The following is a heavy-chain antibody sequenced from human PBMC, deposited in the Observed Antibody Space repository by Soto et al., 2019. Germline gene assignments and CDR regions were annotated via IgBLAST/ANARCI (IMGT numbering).Heavy chain of an antibody. D-gene: IGHD3-10*01. CDR1: GYTFTGHY. CDR2: INPDNGDT. Sequence: AAVKVSCKASGYTFTGHYMHWVRQAPGQGLEWMGWINPDNGDTNYAQKSQGRVTMTRDTSISTAYMELSRLRSDDTAVYYCARGTGVRFVTREYYYYAMDVRGQGPTVTVSS. V-gene: IGHV1-2*02. CDR3: ARGTGVRFVTREYYYYAMDV. J-gene: IGHJ6*02.